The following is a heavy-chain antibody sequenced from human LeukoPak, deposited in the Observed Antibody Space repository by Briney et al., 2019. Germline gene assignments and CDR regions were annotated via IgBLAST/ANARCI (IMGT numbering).Heavy chain of an antibody. Sequence: GGSLRLSCAASGFTFSSYAMHWVRQAPGKGLEWVSGISGTGGNKYYVDSVKGRFTISRDNSNNTLFVQMNSLRVEDTAVYYCARFPLTWSLRDYYFMDVWGKGTTVTVSS. CDR1: GFTFSSYA. D-gene: IGHD2-8*02. CDR2: ISGTGGNK. V-gene: IGHV3-23*01. CDR3: ARFPLTWSLRDYYFMDV. J-gene: IGHJ6*03.